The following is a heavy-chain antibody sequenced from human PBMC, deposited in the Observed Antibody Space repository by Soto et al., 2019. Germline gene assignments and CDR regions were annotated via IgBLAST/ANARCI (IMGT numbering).Heavy chain of an antibody. CDR3: ARVRGIAEAGGLSQYYYYGMDV. D-gene: IGHD6-13*01. CDR1: GYTFTSYA. V-gene: IGHV1-3*01. CDR2: INAGNGNT. Sequence: ASVKVSCKASGYTFTSYAMHWVRQAPGQRLEWMGWINAGNGNTKYSQKFQGRVTITRDTSASTAYMELSSLRSEDTAVYYCARVRGIAEAGGLSQYYYYGMDVWGQGTTVTVSS. J-gene: IGHJ6*02.